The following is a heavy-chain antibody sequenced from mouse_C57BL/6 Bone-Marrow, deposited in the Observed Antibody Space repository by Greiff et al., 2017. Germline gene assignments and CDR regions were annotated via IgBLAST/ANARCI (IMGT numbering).Heavy chain of an antibody. J-gene: IGHJ3*01. CDR1: GYTFTSYY. D-gene: IGHD3-1*01. V-gene: IGHV1S81*02. Sequence: VQLQQSGAELVKPGASVKLSCKASGYTFTSYYMYWVKQRPGQGLEWIGEINPNNGGSNFNEKFKSKATLTVDKSSTTAYMQLSSLTSEDSAVYYCTRSGHGGFAYWGQGTRVTVSA. CDR3: TRSGHGGFAY. CDR2: INPNNGGS.